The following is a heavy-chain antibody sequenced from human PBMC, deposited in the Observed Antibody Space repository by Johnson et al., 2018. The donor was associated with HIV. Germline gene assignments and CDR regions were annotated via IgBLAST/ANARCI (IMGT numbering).Heavy chain of an antibody. CDR2: INWNGGST. J-gene: IGHJ3*02. CDR3: ARDMGSGGSCYAFDI. D-gene: IGHD2-15*01. V-gene: IGHV3-23*04. CDR1: GFTFSSYA. Sequence: VQLVESGGGVVQPGRSLRLSCAASGFTFSSYAMSRVRQAPGKGLEWVSGINWNGGSTYYADSVKGRFTISRDNSKNTLYLQMNSLRAEDTAVDYCARDMGSGGSCYAFDIWGQGTMVTVSS.